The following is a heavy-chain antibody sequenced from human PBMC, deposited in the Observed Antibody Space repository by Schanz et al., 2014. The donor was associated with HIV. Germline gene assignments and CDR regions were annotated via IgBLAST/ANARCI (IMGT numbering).Heavy chain of an antibody. J-gene: IGHJ4*02. D-gene: IGHD3-22*01. Sequence: VQLVDSGGGVVQPGRSLRLSCAASGFTFSNYAMTWVRQAPGKGLEWVSSISESGGRPYYADSVNGRFTISRDNSKNTLYLQMTTLRIDDTAVYYCAKPEYDSRGNSQSHFDYWGQGTLVTVSS. CDR1: GFTFSNYA. CDR3: AKPEYDSRGNSQSHFDY. V-gene: IGHV3-23*04. CDR2: ISESGGRP.